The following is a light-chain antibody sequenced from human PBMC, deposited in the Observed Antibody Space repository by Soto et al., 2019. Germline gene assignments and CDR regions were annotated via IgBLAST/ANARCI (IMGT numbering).Light chain of an antibody. CDR1: SSNIGGYNV. CDR2: EGI. J-gene: IGLJ1*01. V-gene: IGLV2-23*01. CDR3: CSYVGATTYV. Sequence: QSALTQPASVSGSPGQSITISCRGTSSNIGGYNVVSWYQQHPGKAPKVIVYEGIKRPSGVSDRFSGSTSGSTASLTISGLQAEYEAEYYCCSYVGATTYVFGSGTKLTVL.